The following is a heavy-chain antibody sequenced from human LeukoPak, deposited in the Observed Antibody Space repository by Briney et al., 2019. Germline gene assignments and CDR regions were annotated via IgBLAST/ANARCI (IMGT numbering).Heavy chain of an antibody. CDR3: ARAGVEMATILGY. CDR1: GFTFSSYA. D-gene: IGHD5-24*01. Sequence: GGSLRLSCAASGFTFSSYAVHWVRQAPGKGLEYVSAISSNGGSTYYANSVKGRFTISRDNSKNTLYLQMGSLRAEDMAVYYCARAGVEMATILGYWGQGTLVTVSS. J-gene: IGHJ4*02. V-gene: IGHV3-64*01. CDR2: ISSNGGST.